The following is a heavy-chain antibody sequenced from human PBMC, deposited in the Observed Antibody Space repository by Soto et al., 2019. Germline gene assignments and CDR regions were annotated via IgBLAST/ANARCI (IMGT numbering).Heavy chain of an antibody. Sequence: GGSLRLSCAASGFTFSSYWMHWVRQAPGKGLVWVSRINSDGSSTSYADSVKGRFTISRDNAKNTLYLQMNSLRAEDTAVYYCARAFHSGYGVDYWGQGTLVTVSS. CDR3: ARAFHSGYGVDY. CDR2: INSDGSST. V-gene: IGHV3-74*01. D-gene: IGHD5-12*01. J-gene: IGHJ4*02. CDR1: GFTFSSYW.